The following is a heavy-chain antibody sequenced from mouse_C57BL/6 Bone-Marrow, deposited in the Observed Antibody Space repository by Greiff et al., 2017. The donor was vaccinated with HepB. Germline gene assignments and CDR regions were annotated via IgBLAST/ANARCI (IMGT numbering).Heavy chain of an antibody. V-gene: IGHV3-6*01. CDR2: ISYDGSN. CDR1: GYSITSGYY. CDR3: ARYYYGSSLYAMDY. Sequence: EVQRVESGPGLVKPSQSLSLTCSVTGYSITSGYYWNWIRQFPGNKLEWMGYISYDGSNNYNPSLKNRISITRDTSKNQFFLKLNSVTTEDTATYYCARYYYGSSLYAMDYWGQGTSVTVSS. J-gene: IGHJ4*01. D-gene: IGHD1-1*01.